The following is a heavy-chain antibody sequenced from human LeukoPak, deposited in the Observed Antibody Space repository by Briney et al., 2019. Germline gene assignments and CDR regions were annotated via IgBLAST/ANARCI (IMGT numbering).Heavy chain of an antibody. CDR3: ASPGPCSNTSCYSRYYYYMDV. J-gene: IGHJ6*03. CDR1: GFTFSSYS. V-gene: IGHV3-21*01. D-gene: IGHD2-2*01. CDR2: ISSSSSYI. Sequence: GGSLRLSCAASGFTFSSYSMTWVRQAPGKGLEWVSSISSSSSYIYYADSVKGRFTISRDNAKNSLYLQMNSLRAEDTAVYYCASPGPCSNTSCYSRYYYYMDVWGKGTTVTVSS.